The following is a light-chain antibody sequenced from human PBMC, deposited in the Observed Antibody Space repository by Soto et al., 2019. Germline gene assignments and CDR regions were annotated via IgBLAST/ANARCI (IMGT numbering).Light chain of an antibody. CDR3: QQYVSWT. CDR2: GTS. J-gene: IGKJ1*01. V-gene: IGKV3-20*01. Sequence: DIVLTQSPGTLSVSPGERATLSCRASQNISSNYLAWYQQKPGQPPSLLIYGTSSRATGIPDRFSGSGSGTDFTLTISRLEPEDSAIYCCQQYVSWTFGQGTKVEIK. CDR1: QNISSNY.